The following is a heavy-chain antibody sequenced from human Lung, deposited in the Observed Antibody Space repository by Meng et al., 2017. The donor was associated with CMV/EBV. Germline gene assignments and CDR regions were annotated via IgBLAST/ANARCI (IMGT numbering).Heavy chain of an antibody. Sequence: QVRWRESGPARVKPPEPLSLTCAVSGDSITNHTWWAWVRQPPGKGLEWIGEIPHRGSSAYNPSLKSRVSMSIDKSKNQFSLKLTSVTAADTAVYHCLRRSGGSVWGQGTLVTV. J-gene: IGHJ1*01. V-gene: IGHV4-4*03. CDR3: LRRSGGSV. CDR2: IPHRGSS. CDR1: GDSITNHTW. D-gene: IGHD3-10*01.